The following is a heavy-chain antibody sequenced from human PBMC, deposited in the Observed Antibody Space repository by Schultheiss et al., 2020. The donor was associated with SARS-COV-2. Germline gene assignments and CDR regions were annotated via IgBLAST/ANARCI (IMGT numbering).Heavy chain of an antibody. D-gene: IGHD1-26*01. V-gene: IGHV4-34*01. CDR1: GGSFSGYY. Sequence: SETLSLTCAVYGGSFSGYYWRWIRQPPGKGLEWIGEINPSGSASHNPSLNSRITISVDTSKNHFSLVLRSVTVADTAVYYCAREEVVRTSFYSYGEDVWGQGTTVTVSS. J-gene: IGHJ6*02. CDR2: INPSGSA. CDR3: AREEVVRTSFYSYGEDV.